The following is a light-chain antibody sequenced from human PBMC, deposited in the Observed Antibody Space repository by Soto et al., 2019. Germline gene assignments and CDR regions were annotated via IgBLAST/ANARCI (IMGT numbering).Light chain of an antibody. J-gene: IGKJ4*02. CDR1: QSISSY. Sequence: DIQLTQSPSSMAPSVGDSITITCRASQSISSYLNWYQQKPGKAPKLLIYAASSLQSGVPSRFSGSGSGTDFTLTISSLQPEDFATYYCQQSYSTPLTFGGGTKV. V-gene: IGKV1-39*01. CDR2: AAS. CDR3: QQSYSTPLT.